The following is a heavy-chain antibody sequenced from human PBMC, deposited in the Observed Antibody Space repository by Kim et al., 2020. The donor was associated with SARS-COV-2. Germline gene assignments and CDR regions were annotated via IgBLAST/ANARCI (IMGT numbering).Heavy chain of an antibody. Sequence: VKGRFTISRENAKNSLYLQMNSLRAGDTAVYYCARVGYYYGSGSPTYFDLWGRGTLVTVSS. V-gene: IGHV3-13*01. CDR3: ARVGYYYGSGSPTYFDL. J-gene: IGHJ2*01. D-gene: IGHD3-10*01.